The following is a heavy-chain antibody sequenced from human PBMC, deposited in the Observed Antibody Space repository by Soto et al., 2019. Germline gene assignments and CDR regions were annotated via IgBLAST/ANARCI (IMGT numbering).Heavy chain of an antibody. CDR2: ISSSSSYI. V-gene: IGHV3-21*01. Sequence: GGSLRLSCAASGFTFSSYSMNWVRQAPGKGLEWVSSISSSSSYIYYADSVKGRFTISRDNAKNSLYLQMNSLRAEDTAVYYCAFIPNQNKYGTGWYFDYWGQGTLVTVSS. J-gene: IGHJ4*02. CDR1: GFTFSSYS. CDR3: AFIPNQNKYGTGWYFDY. D-gene: IGHD3-10*01.